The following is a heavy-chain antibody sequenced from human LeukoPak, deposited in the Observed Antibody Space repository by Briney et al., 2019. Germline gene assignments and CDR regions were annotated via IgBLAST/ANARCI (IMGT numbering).Heavy chain of an antibody. Sequence: SQTLSLTCTVSGGSISSGDYYWSWIRQPPGKGLEWIGYTYYSGSTYYNPSLKSRVTISVDTSKNQFSLKLSSVTAADTAVYYCARVPRALHFDYWGQGTLVTVSS. CDR3: ARVPRALHFDY. V-gene: IGHV4-30-4*01. CDR2: TYYSGST. J-gene: IGHJ4*02. CDR1: GGSISSGDYY.